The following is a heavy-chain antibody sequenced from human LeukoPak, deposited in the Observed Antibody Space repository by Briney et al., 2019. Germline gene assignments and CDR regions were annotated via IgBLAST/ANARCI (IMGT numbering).Heavy chain of an antibody. Sequence: PGGSLRLSCAASGFTFSSYAMSWVRQAPGKGLEWVSAISSNGAGRYYADSVRGRFTISRDNSKNTLYLQMNGLRAEDTAVYYCTKDVEHFWGQGTLVTVSS. J-gene: IGHJ1*01. CDR1: GFTFSSYA. CDR3: TKDVEHF. D-gene: IGHD1/OR15-1a*01. V-gene: IGHV3-23*01. CDR2: ISSNGAGR.